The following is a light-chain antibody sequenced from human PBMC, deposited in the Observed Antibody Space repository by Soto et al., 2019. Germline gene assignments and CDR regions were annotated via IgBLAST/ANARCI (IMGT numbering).Light chain of an antibody. CDR1: PSNVGGYNL. J-gene: IGLJ1*01. V-gene: IGLV2-23*01. CDR2: EGT. CDR3: WSYAGNGYV. Sequence: QSALTQPASVSGSPGQSITISCTGTPSNVGGYNLVSWYQQHPGRAPELIIYEGTQRPSGVSARFSGSKSGNTASLTISGLQADDEADYYCWSYAGNGYVFGTGTKLTVL.